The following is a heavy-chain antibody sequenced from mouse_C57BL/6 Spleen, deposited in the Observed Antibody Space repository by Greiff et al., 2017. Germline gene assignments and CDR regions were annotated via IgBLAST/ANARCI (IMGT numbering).Heavy chain of an antibody. Sequence: QVQLQQPGAELVKPGASVKLSCKASGYTFTSYWMQWVKQRPGQGLEWIGEIDPSDSYTNYNQKFKGKATLTVDTSSSTAYMQLSSLTSEDSAVYYCARSAYYSNYDYAMDYWGQGTSVTVSS. V-gene: IGHV1-50*01. D-gene: IGHD2-5*01. CDR2: IDPSDSYT. J-gene: IGHJ4*01. CDR3: ARSAYYSNYDYAMDY. CDR1: GYTFTSYW.